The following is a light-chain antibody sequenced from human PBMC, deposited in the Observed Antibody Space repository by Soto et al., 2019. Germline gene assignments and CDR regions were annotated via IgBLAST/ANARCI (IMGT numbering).Light chain of an antibody. V-gene: IGKV4-1*01. J-gene: IGKJ4*01. CDR1: QSVLYSSNNKNY. CDR3: QQDYSTPLT. Sequence: DIVMTQSPDSLAVSLGERATINCKSSQSVLYSSNNKNYLAWYQQKPGQPPKLLIYWASTRESGVPDRFSGSGSGTDVALTISSLQAEDVAVYYCQQDYSTPLTFGGGTKVDI. CDR2: WAS.